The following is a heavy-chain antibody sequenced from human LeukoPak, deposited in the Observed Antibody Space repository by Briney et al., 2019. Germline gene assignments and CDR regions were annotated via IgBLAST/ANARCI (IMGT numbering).Heavy chain of an antibody. J-gene: IGHJ6*02. Sequence: ASVKVSCKASGYTFTSYGISWVRQAPGQGLEWMGWTSAYNGNTNYAQKLQGRVTMTTDTSTSTAYMELRSLRSDDTAVYYCARDSPPGYYYGMDVWGQGTTVTVSS. D-gene: IGHD7-27*01. CDR2: TSAYNGNT. CDR3: ARDSPPGYYYGMDV. V-gene: IGHV1-18*01. CDR1: GYTFTSYG.